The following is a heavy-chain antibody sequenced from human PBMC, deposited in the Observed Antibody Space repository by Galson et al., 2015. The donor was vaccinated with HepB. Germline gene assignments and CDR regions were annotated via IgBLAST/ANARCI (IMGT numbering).Heavy chain of an antibody. Sequence: QVQLQESGPGLVRPSETLSLTCTVSGDSISGYYWSWVRQPPGKGLEWIGYISYSGSPRYNPSLKSRVTISLDTSKNQFSLKLTTVTAADTAIYYCARVPDNGGSFGPFDYWGQGALVTVSS. V-gene: IGHV4-59*01. CDR3: ARVPDNGGSFGPFDY. J-gene: IGHJ4*02. CDR1: GDSISGYY. CDR2: ISYSGSP. D-gene: IGHD1-26*01.